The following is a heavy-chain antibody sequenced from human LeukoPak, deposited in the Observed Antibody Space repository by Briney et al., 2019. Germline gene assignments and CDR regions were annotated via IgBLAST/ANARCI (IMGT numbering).Heavy chain of an antibody. J-gene: IGHJ4*02. CDR3: ARHRAGRDFGDPRGYFDY. Sequence: SQTLSLTCAISGDSVSSNSAAWNWIRQSPSRGLEWLGRTYYRSKWYNDYAVSVKSRITINPDTSKNQFSLKLSSVTAADTAVYYCARHRAGRDFGDPRGYFDYWGQGTLVTVSS. D-gene: IGHD4-17*01. V-gene: IGHV6-1*01. CDR1: GDSVSSNSAA. CDR2: TYYRSKWYN.